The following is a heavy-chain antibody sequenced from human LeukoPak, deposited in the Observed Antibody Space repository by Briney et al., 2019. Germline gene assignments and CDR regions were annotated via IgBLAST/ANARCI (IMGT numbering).Heavy chain of an antibody. Sequence: PGGSLRLSCAASGFTFSSYWMSWVRQAPGKGLEWVSSISSSSSYIYYADSVKGRFTISRDNAKNSLYLQMNSLRAEDSAVYYCARGGTDDFWSGYYDYYGMDVWGQGTTVTVSS. CDR1: GFTFSSYW. J-gene: IGHJ6*02. D-gene: IGHD3-3*01. V-gene: IGHV3-21*01. CDR3: ARGGTDDFWSGYYDYYGMDV. CDR2: ISSSSSYI.